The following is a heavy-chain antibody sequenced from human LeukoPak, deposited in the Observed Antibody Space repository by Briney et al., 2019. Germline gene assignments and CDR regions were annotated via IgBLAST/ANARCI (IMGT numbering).Heavy chain of an antibody. D-gene: IGHD3-16*02. V-gene: IGHV4-39*07. J-gene: IGHJ3*01. Sequence: SETLSLTCTVSGGSISRSSYYWGWIRQTPGMGLEWIGSVSYSGNTDYNPSLKSRVTISVDTPKNLFSLRLTSVTAADTAVYYCARDYRVSLSDTSPDDAFDVWGQGTVVTVSS. CDR3: ARDYRVSLSDTSPDDAFDV. CDR1: GGSISRSSYY. CDR2: VSYSGNT.